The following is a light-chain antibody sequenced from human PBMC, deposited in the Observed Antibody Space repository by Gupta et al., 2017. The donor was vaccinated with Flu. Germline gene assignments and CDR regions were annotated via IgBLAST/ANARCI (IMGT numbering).Light chain of an antibody. CDR2: AAS. CDR3: QTYNSAPLT. J-gene: IGKJ4*01. Sequence: GDRVTITCRASQGISSYLAWYQQKPGKVPKLLIYAASTLQSGVPFRFSGSGSGTDFTLTISSLQPEDVATYYCQTYNSAPLTFGGGTKVEIK. CDR1: QGISSY. V-gene: IGKV1-27*01.